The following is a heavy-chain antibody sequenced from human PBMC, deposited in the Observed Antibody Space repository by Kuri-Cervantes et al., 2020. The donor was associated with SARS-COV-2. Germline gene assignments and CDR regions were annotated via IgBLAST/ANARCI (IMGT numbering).Heavy chain of an antibody. CDR2: ISSSSSYI. Sequence: GGSLRLSCAASGFTFSSYSMNWVRQAPGKGLEWVSSISSSSSYIYYADSVKGRFTFSRDNAKNSLYLQMNSLRAEDTAVYYCAKTKGVDTAMDCIDYWGQGTLVTVSS. V-gene: IGHV3-21*01. J-gene: IGHJ4*02. CDR3: AKTKGVDTAMDCIDY. CDR1: GFTFSSYS. D-gene: IGHD5-18*01.